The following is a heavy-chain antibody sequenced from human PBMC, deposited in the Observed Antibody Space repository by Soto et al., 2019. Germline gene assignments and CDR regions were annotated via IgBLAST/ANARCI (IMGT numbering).Heavy chain of an antibody. CDR1: GYSISSGYY. CDR2: IYHSGST. J-gene: IGHJ4*02. D-gene: IGHD1-1*01. V-gene: IGHV4-38-2*01. Sequence: SETLSLTCAVSGYSISSGYYWGWIRQPPGKGLEWIGSIYHSGSTYYNPSLKSRVTISVDTSKNQFSLKLSSVTAADTAVYYCAPQLEYYFDYWGPGTLLTVSS. CDR3: APQLEYYFDY.